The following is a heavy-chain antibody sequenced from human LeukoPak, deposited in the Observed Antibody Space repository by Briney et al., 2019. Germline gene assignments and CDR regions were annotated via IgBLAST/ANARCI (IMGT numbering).Heavy chain of an antibody. J-gene: IGHJ3*02. CDR3: ARFYGGSALDN. CDR2: INSDGFSI. V-gene: IGHV3-74*01. CDR1: GFTFSAYW. Sequence: GGSLRLSCAASGFTFSAYWMHWVRQAPGKGLVWVSRINSDGFSIAYADSVKGRFTISRDNAKNTLYLHMNSLRAEDTAVYYCARFYGGSALDNWGQGTMVTVSS. D-gene: IGHD3-16*01.